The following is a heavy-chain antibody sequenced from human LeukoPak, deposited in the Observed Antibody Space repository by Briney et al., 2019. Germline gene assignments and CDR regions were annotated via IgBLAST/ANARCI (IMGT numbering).Heavy chain of an antibody. CDR1: GGSISSSSYY. D-gene: IGHD3-22*01. J-gene: IGHJ4*02. CDR3: ARSHRNSSGYYLLYYFDY. CDR2: IYYSGST. Sequence: SETLSLTCTVSGGSISSSSYYWGWIRQPPGKGLEWIGSIYYSGSTYYNPSLKSRVTISVDTSKYQFSLKLSSVTAADTAVYYCARSHRNSSGYYLLYYFDYWGQGTLVTVSS. V-gene: IGHV4-39*01.